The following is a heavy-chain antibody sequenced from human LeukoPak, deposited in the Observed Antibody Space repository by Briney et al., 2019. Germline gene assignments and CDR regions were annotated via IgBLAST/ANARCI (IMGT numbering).Heavy chain of an antibody. D-gene: IGHD6-19*01. Sequence: GGSLRLSCAASGFAFSSQAMGWVRQAPGQGLEWVSVISDSGSITYYADSVKGRFTISRDNSRNTLFLQMNSLRAEDTAVYYCAKDARRTSGWYFFDYWGQGTLVTVSS. CDR3: AKDARRTSGWYFFDY. J-gene: IGHJ4*02. CDR2: ISDSGSIT. V-gene: IGHV3-23*01. CDR1: GFAFSSQA.